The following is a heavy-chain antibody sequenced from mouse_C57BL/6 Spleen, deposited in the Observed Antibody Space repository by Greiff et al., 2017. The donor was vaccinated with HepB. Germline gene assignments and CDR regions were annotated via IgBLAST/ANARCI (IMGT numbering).Heavy chain of an antibody. V-gene: IGHV1-26*01. Sequence: EVQLQQSGPELVKPGASVKISCKASGYTFTDYYMNWVKQSHGKSLEWIGDINPNNGGTSYNQKFKGKATLTVDKSSSTAYMELRSLTSEDSAVYYCAQLVVAKDYSDSWGQGTTLTVSS. CDR2: INPNNGGT. CDR1: GYTFTDYY. D-gene: IGHD1-1*01. J-gene: IGHJ2*01. CDR3: AQLVVAKDYSDS.